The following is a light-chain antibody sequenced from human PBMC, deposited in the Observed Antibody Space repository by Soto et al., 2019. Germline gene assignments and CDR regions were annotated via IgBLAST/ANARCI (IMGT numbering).Light chain of an antibody. CDR2: DVN. CDR3: SSYTSDSTLV. CDR1: SSDVGGYDY. Sequence: QSALTQPASVSGSPGQSITVSCTGTSSDVGGYDYVSWYQQHPGKAPKLMIYDVNNRPSGISSRFSASKSGNTASLTISRLRVEDEADYYCSSYTSDSTLVFGSGTKVTVL. V-gene: IGLV2-14*03. J-gene: IGLJ1*01.